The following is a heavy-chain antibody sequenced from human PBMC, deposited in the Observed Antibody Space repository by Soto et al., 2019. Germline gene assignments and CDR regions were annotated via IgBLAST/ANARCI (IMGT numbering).Heavy chain of an antibody. J-gene: IGHJ6*02. V-gene: IGHV2-5*01. D-gene: IGHD6-13*01. Sequence: SGPTLVNPTQTLTLTCTFSGFSLRTSGVGXGWIRQPPGKALEWLALIYWNDDKRYSPSLKSRLTITKDTSKNQVVLTMTNMDPVDTATYYCAHTVIAAAYYYYYYGMDVWGQGTTVTVSS. CDR1: GFSLRTSGVG. CDR2: IYWNDDK. CDR3: AHTVIAAAYYYYYYGMDV.